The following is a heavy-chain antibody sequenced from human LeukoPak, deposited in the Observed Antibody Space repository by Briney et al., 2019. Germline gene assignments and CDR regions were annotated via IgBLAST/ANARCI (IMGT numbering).Heavy chain of an antibody. CDR3: ARQADDYYDSSGYFDY. CDR1: GYNFIDHG. Sequence: ASVKVSCKASGYNFIDHGISWVRQAPGQGLEWMGWITNDNGNTNYGSNFQGRGTMTTDTSTSTAYMELRNLRSDDTAVYYCARQADDYYDSSGYFDYWGQGTLVTVSS. CDR2: ITNDNGNT. D-gene: IGHD3-22*01. J-gene: IGHJ4*02. V-gene: IGHV1-18*04.